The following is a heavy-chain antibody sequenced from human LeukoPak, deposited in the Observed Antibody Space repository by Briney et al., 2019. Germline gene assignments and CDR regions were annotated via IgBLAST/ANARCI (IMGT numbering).Heavy chain of an antibody. CDR1: GFTFSSYA. CDR3: AKVASRYCSGGSCYSDY. Sequence: GGSLRLSCAASGFTFSSYAMSWVRRAPEKGLEWVSAISGSGGSTYYAESVKGRFTISRDNSENTLYLQMNSLRAEDTAIYYCAKVASRYCSGGSCYSDYWGQGTLVTVSS. J-gene: IGHJ4*02. CDR2: ISGSGGST. V-gene: IGHV3-23*01. D-gene: IGHD2-15*01.